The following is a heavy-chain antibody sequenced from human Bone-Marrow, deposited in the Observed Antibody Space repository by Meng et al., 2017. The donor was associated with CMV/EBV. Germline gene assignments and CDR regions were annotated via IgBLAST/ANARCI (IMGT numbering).Heavy chain of an antibody. V-gene: IGHV1-69*02. Sequence: SVKVSCKASGGTFSSYTISWVRQAPGQGLEWMGRIIPILGIANYAQKFQGRVTITADKSTSTAYMELSSLRSEDTAVYYCARLWYFRARDYGDERYFDLWGRGTLVTVSS. D-gene: IGHD4-17*01. CDR1: GGTFSSYT. CDR3: ARLWYFRARDYGDERYFDL. J-gene: IGHJ2*01. CDR2: IIPILGIA.